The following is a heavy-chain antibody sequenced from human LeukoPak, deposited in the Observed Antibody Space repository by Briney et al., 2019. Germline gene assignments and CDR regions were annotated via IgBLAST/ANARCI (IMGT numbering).Heavy chain of an antibody. Sequence: SETLSLTCTVSGGSISSYYWSWIRQPPGKGLEWIGYIYYSGSTNYNPSLKSRVTISVDTSKNQFSLELSSVTAADTAVYYCARMATVPYYYYYYGMDVWGQGTTVTVSS. D-gene: IGHD2-21*02. CDR3: ARMATVPYYYYYYGMDV. V-gene: IGHV4-59*08. CDR2: IYYSGST. J-gene: IGHJ6*02. CDR1: GGSISSYY.